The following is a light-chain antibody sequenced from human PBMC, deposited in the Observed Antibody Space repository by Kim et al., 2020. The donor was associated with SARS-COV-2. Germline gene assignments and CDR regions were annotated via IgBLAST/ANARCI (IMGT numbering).Light chain of an antibody. CDR1: HDISNH. CDR3: QQSVDLPL. CDR2: DAS. Sequence: SASVGDRVTSTCQASHDISNHLNWYQQKPGKAPKLLIYDASNLETGVPSRFSGSGSGTDFTFTISRLQPEDIATYYCQQSVDLPLFGQGTRLEIK. V-gene: IGKV1-33*01. J-gene: IGKJ5*01.